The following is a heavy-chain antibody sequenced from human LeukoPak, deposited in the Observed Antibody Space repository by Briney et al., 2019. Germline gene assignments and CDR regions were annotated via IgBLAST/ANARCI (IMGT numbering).Heavy chain of an antibody. CDR2: ISYDGSSK. CDR3: AILGAARLRVFDY. D-gene: IGHD6-6*01. CDR1: GFTFSSYG. Sequence: GGSLRLSCAASGFTFSSYGMHWVRQAPGKGLEWVAVISYDGSSKYYADSVKGRFTISRDNSKNTLYLQMNSLRAEDTAVYYCAILGAARLRVFDYWGQGTLVTVSS. J-gene: IGHJ4*02. V-gene: IGHV3-30*03.